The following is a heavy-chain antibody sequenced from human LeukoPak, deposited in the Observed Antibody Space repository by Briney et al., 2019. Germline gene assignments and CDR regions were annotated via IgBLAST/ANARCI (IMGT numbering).Heavy chain of an antibody. V-gene: IGHV3-33*01. CDR1: GFTFSSYG. CDR3: ARASDYYYYYGMDV. D-gene: IGHD6-6*01. Sequence: GSLRLSCAASGFTFSSYGMHWVRQAPGKGLEWVAVIWYDGSNKYYADSVKGRFTISRDNSKNTLYLQMNSLRAEDTAVYYCARASDYYYYYGMDVWGQGTTVTVSS. CDR2: IWYDGSNK. J-gene: IGHJ6*01.